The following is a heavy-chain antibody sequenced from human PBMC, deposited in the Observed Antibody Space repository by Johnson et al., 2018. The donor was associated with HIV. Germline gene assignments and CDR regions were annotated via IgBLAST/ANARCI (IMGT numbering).Heavy chain of an antibody. Sequence: QMLLVESGGGVVQPGRSLRLSCAASGFTFSSYAMHWVRQAPGKGLEWVAVISYDGSNKYYAYSVKGRFTISRDNSKNTLYLQMNSLRAEDTAVYYCAKALGWELSIWGQGTMVTVSS. CDR1: GFTFSSYA. CDR2: ISYDGSNK. CDR3: AKALGWELSI. J-gene: IGHJ3*02. D-gene: IGHD1-26*01. V-gene: IGHV3-30*04.